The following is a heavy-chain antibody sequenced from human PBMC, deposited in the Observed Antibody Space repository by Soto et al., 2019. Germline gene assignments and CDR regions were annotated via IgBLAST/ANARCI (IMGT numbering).Heavy chain of an antibody. CDR3: ARFSYYDCWSGYYSLSYYYYGMDV. D-gene: IGHD3-3*01. J-gene: IGHJ6*02. Sequence: GESLKISCKGSGYSFTSYWIGWVRQMPGKGLEWMGIIYSGDSDTRYSPSFQGQVTISADKSISTAYLQWSSLKASDTAMYYCARFSYYDCWSGYYSLSYYYYGMDVWGQGTTVTVSS. CDR2: IYSGDSDT. V-gene: IGHV5-51*01. CDR1: GYSFTSYW.